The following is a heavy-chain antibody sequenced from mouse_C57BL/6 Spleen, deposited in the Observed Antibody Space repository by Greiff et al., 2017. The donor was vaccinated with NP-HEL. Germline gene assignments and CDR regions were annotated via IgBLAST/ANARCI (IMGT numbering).Heavy chain of an antibody. CDR2: IDPSDSYT. D-gene: IGHD1-1*01. CDR1: GYTFTSYW. Sequence: QVQLKQPGAELVMPGASVKLSCKASGYTFTSYWMHWVKQRPGQGLEWIGEIDPSDSYTNYNQKFKGKSTLTVDKSSSTAYMQLSSLTSEDSAVYYCASGGSPMDYWGQGTSVTVSS. J-gene: IGHJ4*01. V-gene: IGHV1-69*01. CDR3: ASGGSPMDY.